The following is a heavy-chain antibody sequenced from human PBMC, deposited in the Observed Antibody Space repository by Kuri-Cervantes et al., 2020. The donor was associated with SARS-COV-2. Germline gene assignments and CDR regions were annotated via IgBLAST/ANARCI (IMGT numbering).Heavy chain of an antibody. CDR2: VNHRGST. CDR1: GESFSGYY. CDR3: ARAYGFLRYIYYMDV. V-gene: IGHV4-34*01. D-gene: IGHD4-17*01. J-gene: IGHJ6*03. Sequence: LSLTCAFYGESFSGYYWNWIRQSPGKGLEWIGEVNHRGSTNYNPSLKSRVTISVDTSSKQFSLHLGSVTAADTAVYYCARAYGFLRYIYYMDVWGRGTTVTVSS.